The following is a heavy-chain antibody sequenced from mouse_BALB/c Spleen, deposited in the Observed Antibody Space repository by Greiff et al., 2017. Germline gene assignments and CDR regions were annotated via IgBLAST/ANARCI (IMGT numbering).Heavy chain of an antibody. D-gene: IGHD1-2*01. CDR3: NAWDYGYGYAMDY. CDR1: GFNIKDSY. Sequence: VQLQQSGAELVRSGASVKLSCTASGFNIKDSYMHWVKQRPEQGLEWIGWIDPENGDTEYAPKFQGKATMTADTSSNTAYLQLSSLTSEDTAVYYCNAWDYGYGYAMDYWGQGTSVTVSS. CDR2: IDPENGDT. V-gene: IGHV14-4*02. J-gene: IGHJ4*01.